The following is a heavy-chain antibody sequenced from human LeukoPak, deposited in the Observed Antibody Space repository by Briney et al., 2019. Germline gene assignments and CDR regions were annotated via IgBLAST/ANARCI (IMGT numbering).Heavy chain of an antibody. J-gene: IGHJ4*02. V-gene: IGHV1-2*02. Sequence: ASVRVSCKASGYTFTGYYMQWVRQAPGQGLEWMGWINPNSGATKYAQKFQGRVTMTGDTSISTAYMELIRLRSDDTAVYYCARDPGSGYYSSDFDYWGQGTLVTVSS. D-gene: IGHD3-22*01. CDR3: ARDPGSGYYSSDFDY. CDR2: INPNSGAT. CDR1: GYTFTGYY.